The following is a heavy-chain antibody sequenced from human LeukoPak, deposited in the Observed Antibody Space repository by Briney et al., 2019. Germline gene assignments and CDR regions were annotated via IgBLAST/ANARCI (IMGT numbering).Heavy chain of an antibody. D-gene: IGHD1-20*01. V-gene: IGHV1-8*01. CDR2: MNPNSGNT. CDR1: GYTFTSYD. Sequence: GVSVKVSCKASGYTFTSYDINWVRQATGQGLEWMGWMNPNSGNTGYAQKFQGRVTMTRNTSISTAYMELSSLRSEDTAVYYCARGSYNWNDYFDYWGQGTLVTVSS. J-gene: IGHJ4*02. CDR3: ARGSYNWNDYFDY.